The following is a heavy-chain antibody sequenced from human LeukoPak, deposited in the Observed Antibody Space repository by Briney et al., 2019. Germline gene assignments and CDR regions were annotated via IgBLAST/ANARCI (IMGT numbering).Heavy chain of an antibody. D-gene: IGHD5-12*01. CDR1: GFTFSNAW. V-gene: IGHV3-23*01. CDR2: IDTKGTRT. Sequence: QPGGSLRLSCAASGFTFSNAWMTWVRQAPGKGLQWVSGIDTKGTRTYYADSVKGRFSISRDSSKNTLFLQMNSLRVEDTAVYYCVKEVVATIPPLWGQGILVTVSS. CDR3: VKEVVATIPPL. J-gene: IGHJ4*02.